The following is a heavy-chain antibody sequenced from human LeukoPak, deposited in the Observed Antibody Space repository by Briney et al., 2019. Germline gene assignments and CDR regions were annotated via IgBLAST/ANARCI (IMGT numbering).Heavy chain of an antibody. CDR1: GGSISSGSYY. D-gene: IGHD3-3*01. J-gene: IGHJ4*02. CDR3: ASQAVLRFLEWLTHFDY. Sequence: SETLSLTCTVSGGSISSGSYYWSWIRQPAGKGLEWIGRIYTSGSTNYNPSLKSRVTISVDTSKNQFSLKLSSVTAADTAVYYCASQAVLRFLEWLTHFDYWGQGTLVTVSS. V-gene: IGHV4-61*02. CDR2: IYTSGST.